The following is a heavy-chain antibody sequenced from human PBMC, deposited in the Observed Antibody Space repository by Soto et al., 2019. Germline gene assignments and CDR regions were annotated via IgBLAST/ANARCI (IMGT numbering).Heavy chain of an antibody. CDR3: ARTSPRGSGTWFDP. D-gene: IGHD3-10*01. CDR1: GGSINNNKW. CDR2: IYDSGNT. Sequence: SETLSLTCAVSGGSINNNKWWSWVRQPPGKGLEWIGEIYDSGNTNYNPSLRSRVTISVDKSKNQLSLKLTSVTAADTAVYYCARTSPRGSGTWFDPWGQGTLVTVSS. J-gene: IGHJ5*02. V-gene: IGHV4-4*02.